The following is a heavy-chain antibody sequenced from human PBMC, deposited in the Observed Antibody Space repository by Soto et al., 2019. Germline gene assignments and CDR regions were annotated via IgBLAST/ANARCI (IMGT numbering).Heavy chain of an antibody. J-gene: IGHJ4*02. CDR2: IKEDGSEK. V-gene: IGHV3-7*01. CDR3: AGVEGSGWYEFDY. CDR1: GFTFSSYW. D-gene: IGHD6-19*01. Sequence: GGSLRLSCAASGFTFSSYWMSWVRQAPGKGLEWVANIKEDGSEKYYVDSVKGRFTISRDNAKNSLYLQMNSLRAEDTALYYCAGVEGSGWYEFDYWGQGTLVTVSS.